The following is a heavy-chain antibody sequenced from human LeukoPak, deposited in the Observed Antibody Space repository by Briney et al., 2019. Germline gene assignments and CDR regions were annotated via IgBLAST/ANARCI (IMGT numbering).Heavy chain of an antibody. CDR3: ATDYDILTGPKPDWFDP. J-gene: IGHJ5*02. D-gene: IGHD3-9*01. V-gene: IGHV1-69*13. CDR1: GGTFGSYA. CDR2: IIPIFGTA. Sequence: ASVKVSCKASGGTFGSYAISWVRQAPGQGLEWMGGIIPIFGTANYAQKFQGRVTITADESTSTAYMELSSLRSEDTAVYYCATDYDILTGPKPDWFDPWGQGTLVTVSS.